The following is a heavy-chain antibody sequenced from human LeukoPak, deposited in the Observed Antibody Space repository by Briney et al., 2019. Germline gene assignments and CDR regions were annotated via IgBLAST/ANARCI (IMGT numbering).Heavy chain of an antibody. V-gene: IGHV1-46*01. CDR2: ISPTGSFT. J-gene: IGHJ3*02. D-gene: IGHD3-22*01. Sequence: ASVKVSCKAFGYTFTNNFMHWVRQAPGQGPEWMGLISPTGSFTAYAQKVQNRVTMTRDMSTSTVFMELSSLRSDDTAVYYCARDWGYYDSSGYYYVDTYDIWGQGTMVTVSS. CDR1: GYTFTNNF. CDR3: ARDWGYYDSSGYYYVDTYDI.